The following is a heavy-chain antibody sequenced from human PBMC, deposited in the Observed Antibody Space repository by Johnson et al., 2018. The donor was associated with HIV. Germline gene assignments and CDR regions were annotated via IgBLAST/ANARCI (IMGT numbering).Heavy chain of an antibody. CDR1: GFTFSSYA. V-gene: IGHV3-7*01. Sequence: VQLVESGGGVVQPGRSLRLSCAASGFTFSSYAMHWVRQAPGKGLEWVANIKQAGSKKYAVASVKGRCTISRDNAKNSLYLQKNSRRAEDTAVYYCARSLPYSSSVGFDIWGQGTMVTVSS. CDR2: IKQAGSKK. D-gene: IGHD6-6*01. CDR3: ARSLPYSSSVGFDI. J-gene: IGHJ3*02.